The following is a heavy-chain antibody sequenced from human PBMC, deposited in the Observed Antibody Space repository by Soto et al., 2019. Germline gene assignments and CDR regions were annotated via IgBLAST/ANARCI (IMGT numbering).Heavy chain of an antibody. CDR2: ISSSGGST. Sequence: EVQLLESGGGLVQPGGSLRLSCAASGFTFSSYAMSWVRQAPGKGLEWVSAISSSGGSTYYADSVKGRFTISRDNSKNTLYLQMNSLRAEDTAVYYCAKDRLLWFGELFRTNFDYWGQGTLVTVSS. V-gene: IGHV3-23*01. CDR3: AKDRLLWFGELFRTNFDY. CDR1: GFTFSSYA. D-gene: IGHD3-10*01. J-gene: IGHJ4*02.